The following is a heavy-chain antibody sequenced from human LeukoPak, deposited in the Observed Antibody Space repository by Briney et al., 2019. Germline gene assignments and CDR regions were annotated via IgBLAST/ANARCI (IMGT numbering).Heavy chain of an antibody. J-gene: IGHJ4*02. CDR2: ITWNSGNI. V-gene: IGHV3-9*01. D-gene: IGHD3-10*01. Sequence: PGRSLRLSCAASGFTFDDYAMHWVRHAPGKGLEWVSGITWNSGNIAQADSVKGRFTISRDNAKNSLHLQMDSLRLEDTALYYCAKSRGYHGSGREPFDYWGQGTLVTASS. CDR3: AKSRGYHGSGREPFDY. CDR1: GFTFDDYA.